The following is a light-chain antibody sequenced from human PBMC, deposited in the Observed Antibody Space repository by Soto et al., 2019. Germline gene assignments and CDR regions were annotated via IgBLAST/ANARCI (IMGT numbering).Light chain of an antibody. Sequence: QSVLTQPPSVSGAPGQRVTISCTGSSSNVGAGYDVHWYQQLPGTAPKLLIYGNNNRPSGVPDRFSGSKSGTSASLAVTGLQAEDEADYYCQSYATGLSVLYVFGTGTKVT. J-gene: IGLJ1*01. V-gene: IGLV1-40*01. CDR2: GNN. CDR1: SSNVGAGYD. CDR3: QSYATGLSVLYV.